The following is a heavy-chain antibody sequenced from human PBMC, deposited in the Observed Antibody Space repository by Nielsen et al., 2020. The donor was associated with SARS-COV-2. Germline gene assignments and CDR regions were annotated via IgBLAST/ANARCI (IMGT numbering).Heavy chain of an antibody. Sequence: SQTLSLTRAISGDSVSSNSAAWNWIRQSPSRGLEWLGRTYYRSKWYNDYAVSVKSRITINPDTSKNQFSLQLNSVTPEDTAVYYCARDRIIAAAFLDAFDIWGQGTMVTVSS. CDR1: GDSVSSNSAA. D-gene: IGHD6-13*01. CDR3: ARDRIIAAAFLDAFDI. J-gene: IGHJ3*02. V-gene: IGHV6-1*01. CDR2: TYYRSKWYN.